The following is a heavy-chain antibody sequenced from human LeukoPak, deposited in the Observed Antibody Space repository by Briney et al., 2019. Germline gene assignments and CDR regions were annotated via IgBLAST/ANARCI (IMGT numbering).Heavy chain of an antibody. D-gene: IGHD6-19*01. V-gene: IGHV3-20*04. CDR3: ARDLVAVAGTLRFDP. CDR1: GFTFDDYG. J-gene: IGHJ5*02. Sequence: GGSLRLSCAASGFTFDDYGMSWVRQAPGKGLEWVSGINWNGGSTGYADSVKGRFTISRDNAKNSLYLQMNSLRAEDTALNYCARDLVAVAGTLRFDPWGQGTLVTVSS. CDR2: INWNGGST.